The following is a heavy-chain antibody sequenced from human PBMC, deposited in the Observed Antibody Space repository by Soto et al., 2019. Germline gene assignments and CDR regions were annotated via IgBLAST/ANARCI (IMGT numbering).Heavy chain of an antibody. CDR2: IYYSGSP. CDR3: ARHLGEGYFDY. CDR1: GGSFSCYY. V-gene: IGHV4-59*08. J-gene: IGHJ4*02. Sequence: SETMSLTCAVYGGSFSCYYWSWIRQPPGKGLEWIGYIYYSGSPNYNPSLKSRVTISVDTSKNHFSLKLSSVTAADTAVYYCARHLGEGYFDYWGQGTLVTVSS.